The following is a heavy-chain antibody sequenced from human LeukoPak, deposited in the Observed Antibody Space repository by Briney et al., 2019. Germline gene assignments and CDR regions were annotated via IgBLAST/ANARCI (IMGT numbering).Heavy chain of an antibody. Sequence: GGSLRLSCAASGFTVSSNYMSWVRQAPGKGLEWVSVIYSGGSTYYAASVKGRFTISRDNSKNTLYLQMNSLRAWDTSVYYCPRDNSSIAVAADADWGQGALFSVSS. CDR3: PRDNSSIAVAADAD. CDR2: IYSGGST. J-gene: IGHJ4*02. CDR1: GFTVSSNY. V-gene: IGHV3-66*01. D-gene: IGHD6-19*01.